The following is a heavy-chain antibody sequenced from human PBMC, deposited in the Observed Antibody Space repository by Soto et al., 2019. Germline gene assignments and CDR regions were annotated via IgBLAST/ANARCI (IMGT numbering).Heavy chain of an antibody. CDR2: ISYSGTT. CDR3: VRDYNRGDWFGP. CDR1: GGSISNDDYY. D-gene: IGHD3-10*01. V-gene: IGHV4-30-4*01. Sequence: LSLTCTVSGGSISNDDYYWNWIRQPPGKGLEWVGYISYSGTTYYNPSLESRLTISVDTSRNQFSLKLSSVTAADTAVYYCVRDYNRGDWFGPWGQGTLVTVSS. J-gene: IGHJ5*02.